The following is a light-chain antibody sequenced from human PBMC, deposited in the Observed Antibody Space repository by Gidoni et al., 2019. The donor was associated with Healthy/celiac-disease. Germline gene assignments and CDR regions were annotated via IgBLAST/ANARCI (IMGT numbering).Light chain of an antibody. CDR3: QSYDSSLSGGV. Sequence: QSVLTQPPSVSGAPGQRVTIPCTGSSSNIGAGYDVHWYQQLPGTAPKLLIYGNSNRPSGVPDRFSGCKSGTSAALAITGLQAEDEADYYCQSYDSSLSGGVFGGGTKLTVL. J-gene: IGLJ2*01. V-gene: IGLV1-40*01. CDR1: SSNIGAGYD. CDR2: GNS.